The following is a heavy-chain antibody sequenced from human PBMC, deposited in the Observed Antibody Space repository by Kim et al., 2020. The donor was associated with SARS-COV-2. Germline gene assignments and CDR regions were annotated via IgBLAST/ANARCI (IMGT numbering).Heavy chain of an antibody. J-gene: IGHJ6*03. Sequence: SETLSLTCAVYVGSFNNHKWNWIRQPPGKGLEWIREINYSGDTSYNSSLQGRITPSIDTSKNQFSLKLTSVTAADTAVYYCARGARHLGQSSGWFGPQYYYYYMDVWGKGTTVTVSS. CDR1: VGSFNNHK. V-gene: IGHV4-34*01. CDR3: ARGARHLGQSSGWFGPQYYYYYMDV. D-gene: IGHD6-19*01. CDR2: INYSGDT.